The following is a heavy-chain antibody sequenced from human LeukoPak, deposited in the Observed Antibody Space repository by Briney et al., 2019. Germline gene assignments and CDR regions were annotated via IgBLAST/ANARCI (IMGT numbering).Heavy chain of an antibody. V-gene: IGHV3-15*01. D-gene: IGHD2-15*01. CDR1: GFTFSNAW. J-gene: IGHJ3*02. CDR3: AKDLAWGRISGDAFDI. Sequence: GGSLRLSCAASGFTFSNAWMSWVRQAPGKGLEWVGRIKSKTDGGTTDYAAPVKGRFTISRDDSKNTLYLQMNSLRAEDTAVYYCAKDLAWGRISGDAFDIWGQGTMVTVSS. CDR2: IKSKTDGGTT.